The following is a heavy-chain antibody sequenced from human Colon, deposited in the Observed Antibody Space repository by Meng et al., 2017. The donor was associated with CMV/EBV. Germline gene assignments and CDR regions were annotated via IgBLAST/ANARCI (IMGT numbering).Heavy chain of an antibody. Sequence: GESLKISCVVSGFALSSYNMNWVRQVPGKGLEWASYISISSSKILYADSVKGRFTISRDNAKSSLFLQLDSLRAEDTAVYYCARPRGTYYYGTGMDVWGQGTTVTVSS. J-gene: IGHJ6*02. CDR1: GFALSSYN. D-gene: IGHD3-10*01. V-gene: IGHV3-48*04. CDR2: ISISSSKI. CDR3: ARPRGTYYYGTGMDV.